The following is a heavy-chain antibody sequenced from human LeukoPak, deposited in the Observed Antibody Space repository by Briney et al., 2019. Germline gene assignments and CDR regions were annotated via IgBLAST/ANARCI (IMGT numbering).Heavy chain of an antibody. CDR2: ISHDPSNK. CDR3: ARSKRSSSFGAPDY. D-gene: IGHD6-6*01. Sequence: GGSLRLSCAASGFTFSSYSMHWVRQAPGKGLEWVAVISHDPSNKFHTGSVRGRFSISRDNSKNTLYLQMNSLRAEDTAVYYCARSKRSSSFGAPDYWGQGTLVTVSS. V-gene: IGHV3-30*14. CDR1: GFTFSSYS. J-gene: IGHJ4*02.